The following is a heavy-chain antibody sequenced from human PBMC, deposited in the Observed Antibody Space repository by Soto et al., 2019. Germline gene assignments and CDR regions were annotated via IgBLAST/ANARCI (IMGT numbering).Heavy chain of an antibody. D-gene: IGHD2-15*01. CDR1: GFTFSSYN. CDR2: ISRSGDRT. Sequence: EVQLVESGEGLVQPGGSLRLSCAASGFTFSSYNIHWIRHAPGKGLEFVSAISRSGDRTYYADSVKGRFTITRDNSKNTVWLQMGSLRAEDMAVYYCARARCSSGQCYYFDYWGWGALVSVSS. J-gene: IGHJ4*02. V-gene: IGHV3-64*02. CDR3: ARARCSSGQCYYFDY.